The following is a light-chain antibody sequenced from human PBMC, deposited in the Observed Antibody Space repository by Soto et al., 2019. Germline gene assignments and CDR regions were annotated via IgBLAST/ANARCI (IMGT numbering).Light chain of an antibody. J-gene: IGKJ3*01. CDR2: AAS. Sequence: DIQMTQSPTSLSASVGDRVTITCRASQGIRNFVAWYQQKPGKAPKLLIYAASTLQSGVPSRFSGSGSGTDFTLTINSLQPEDGATYYCQNYSSVPFFGPGTKVESK. CDR1: QGIRNF. V-gene: IGKV1-27*01. CDR3: QNYSSVPF.